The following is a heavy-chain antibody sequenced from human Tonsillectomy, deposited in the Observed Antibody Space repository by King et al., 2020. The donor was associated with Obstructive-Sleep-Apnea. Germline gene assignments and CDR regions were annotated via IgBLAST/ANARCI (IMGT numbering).Heavy chain of an antibody. V-gene: IGHV3-7*01. J-gene: IGHJ3*01. CDR2: IKQDGGEK. Sequence: QLVQSGGGLVQPGGSLRLSCEASGFTFVHYWMSWVRQAPGKGLEWVANIKQDGGEKYYVDSVKGRFTVSRDNAKNSVYLQINSLRDEDTAVYYCVRDRLDHFFTGFDVWGQGTMVRVSS. CDR3: VRDRLDHFFTGFDV. CDR1: GFTFVHYW. D-gene: IGHD3-9*01.